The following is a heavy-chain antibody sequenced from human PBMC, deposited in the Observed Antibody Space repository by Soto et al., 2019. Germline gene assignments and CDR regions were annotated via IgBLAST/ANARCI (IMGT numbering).Heavy chain of an antibody. CDR1: GGTFSSYR. J-gene: IGHJ4*02. V-gene: IGHV1-69*13. CDR3: ARETRDILGYYYDSSGHIPY. D-gene: IGHD3-22*01. Sequence: SVKVSCKASGGTFSSYRINWVRQAPGQGLEWMGGIVPIYRTADFAQEFQGRVTITADESARTAYMELRSLKSRDTAVYYCARETRDILGYYYDSSGHIPYWGQGTLVTVSS. CDR2: IVPIYRTA.